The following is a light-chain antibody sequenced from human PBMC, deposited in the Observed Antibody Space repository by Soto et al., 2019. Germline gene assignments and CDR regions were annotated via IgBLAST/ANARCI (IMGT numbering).Light chain of an antibody. CDR3: QQYGDSPWT. J-gene: IGKJ1*01. Sequence: ETVLTQSPGTLSLSPGERANLSCRASQSVSSSYLAWYQQKPGQAPRLLIYGASSRATGLPDRFSGSGSGTDFTLTISRLEPEDFAVYYCQQYGDSPWTFGQGTRVEIK. CDR1: QSVSSSY. CDR2: GAS. V-gene: IGKV3-20*01.